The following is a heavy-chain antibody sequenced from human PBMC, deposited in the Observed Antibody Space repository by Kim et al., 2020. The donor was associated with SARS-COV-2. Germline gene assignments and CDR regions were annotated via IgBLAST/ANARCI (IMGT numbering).Heavy chain of an antibody. CDR3: ARTLVVTANYGMDV. Sequence: DDVKGRFTISRDNSKNYLYLQMNSLRTEDTALYYCARTLVVTANYGMDVWGQGNTVTVSS. J-gene: IGHJ6*02. V-gene: IGHV3-43*01. D-gene: IGHD2-21*02.